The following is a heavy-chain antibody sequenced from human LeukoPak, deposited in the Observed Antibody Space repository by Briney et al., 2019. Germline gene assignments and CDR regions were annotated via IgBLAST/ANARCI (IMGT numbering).Heavy chain of an antibody. V-gene: IGHV1-2*02. CDR1: GCTFTGYY. D-gene: IGHD3-22*01. CDR2: INPNSGGT. CDR3: ARDSSYYDSSADNRFDP. Sequence: GASVKVSCKASGCTFTGYYMHWVRQAPGQGLEWMGWINPNSGGTNYAQKFQGRVTMTRDTSISTAYMELSRLRSDDTAVYYCARDSSYYDSSADNRFDPWGQGTLVTVSS. J-gene: IGHJ5*02.